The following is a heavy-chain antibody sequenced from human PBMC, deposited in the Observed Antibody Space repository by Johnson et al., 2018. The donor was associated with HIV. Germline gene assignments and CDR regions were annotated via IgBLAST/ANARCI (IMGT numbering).Heavy chain of an antibody. CDR2: ISGNGGTT. D-gene: IGHD5-12*01. J-gene: IGHJ3*02. CDR3: TTDGLRTIDAFDI. V-gene: IGHV3-64*01. Sequence: EVQLVESGGGLVQPGGSLRLSCAASGFTFSTYAMHWVRQAPGKGLEYVSGISGNGGTTYYANSVKGRFTISRDDSKNTLYLQMNSLKTEDTAVYYCTTDGLRTIDAFDIWGQGTMVTVSS. CDR1: GFTFSTYA.